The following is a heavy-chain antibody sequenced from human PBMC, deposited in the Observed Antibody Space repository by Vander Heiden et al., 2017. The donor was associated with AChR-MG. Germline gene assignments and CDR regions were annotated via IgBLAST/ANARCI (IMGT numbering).Heavy chain of an antibody. D-gene: IGHD6-13*01. V-gene: IGHV3-30-3*01. CDR2: TSYEGSDI. Sequence: VPLVEPGGRVGHPRRSLRLSCRASGFTLSRFAMHWARHTPGKGLEWVAATSYEGSDIYYAASGKGRFTLSRDNSENTLYLHINSLRPEDTAVYYCARDRTILGMAGAGSFDYWGQGTLVTVT. J-gene: IGHJ4*02. CDR3: ARDRTILGMAGAGSFDY. CDR1: GFTLSRFA.